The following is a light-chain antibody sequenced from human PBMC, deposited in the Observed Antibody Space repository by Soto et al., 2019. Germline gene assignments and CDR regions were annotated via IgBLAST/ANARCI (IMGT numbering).Light chain of an antibody. J-gene: IGKJ2*02. CDR3: QQSYTTPRT. V-gene: IGKV1-39*01. CDR2: AAS. Sequence: DIQMTQSPSSLSASVGDRVTITCRASQSISSYLNWYQQKPGKAPKLLIYAASSLRSGVPSRFSGSGSGTDFTLTVSSLQLEDFATYYCQQSYTTPRTFGQGTKLGIK. CDR1: QSISSY.